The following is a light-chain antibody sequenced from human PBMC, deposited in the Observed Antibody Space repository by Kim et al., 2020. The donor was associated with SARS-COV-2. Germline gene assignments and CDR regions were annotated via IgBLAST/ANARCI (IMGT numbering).Light chain of an antibody. V-gene: IGLV2-18*02. CDR1: SSDVGSYNR. Sequence: QSALTQPPSVSGSPGQSVTISCTGTSSDVGSYNRVSWYQQAPGTAPRLLIYEVINRPSVVPDRFSGSKSANTASLTISGLQAEDEADYYCSSQTSTGTWVFGGGTQLTVL. J-gene: IGLJ3*02. CDR3: SSQTSTGTWV. CDR2: EVI.